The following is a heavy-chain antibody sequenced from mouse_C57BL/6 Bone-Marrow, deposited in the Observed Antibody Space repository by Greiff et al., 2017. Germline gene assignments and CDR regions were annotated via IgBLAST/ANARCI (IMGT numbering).Heavy chain of an antibody. Sequence: QVQLKESGAELVKPGASVKISCKASGYAFSSYWMNWVKQRPGKGLEWIGQIYPGDGDTNYNGKFKGKATLTADKSSSTAYMQLSSLTSEDSAVYFCARIYYDYDYWYFDVWGTGTTVTVSS. J-gene: IGHJ1*03. CDR3: ARIYYDYDYWYFDV. CDR1: GYAFSSYW. CDR2: IYPGDGDT. D-gene: IGHD2-4*01. V-gene: IGHV1-80*01.